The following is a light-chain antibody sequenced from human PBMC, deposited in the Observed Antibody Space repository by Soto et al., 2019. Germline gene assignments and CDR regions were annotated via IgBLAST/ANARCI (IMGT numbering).Light chain of an antibody. Sequence: DIQMTQSPSSLSASVGDRVTITCRASQGISNYLAWYQQKPGKVPKLLIYAASTLQSGVPSRFSGSGSGTDLNLTISSLQPEDVATYYCQKYNSAGTFGPGNKVEIK. V-gene: IGKV1-27*01. CDR3: QKYNSAGT. J-gene: IGKJ1*01. CDR2: AAS. CDR1: QGISNY.